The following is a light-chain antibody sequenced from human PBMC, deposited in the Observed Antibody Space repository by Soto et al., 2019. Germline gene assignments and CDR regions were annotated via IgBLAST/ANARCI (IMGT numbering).Light chain of an antibody. J-gene: IGKJ1*01. CDR3: HHYGNSLWT. Sequence: EIVLTQSPGTLSLSPGERATLSCWASQSVSSSSLAWYQQMPGQAPRLLIYGASVRATGIPDRFSGSGSGTDFTLTISRLEPVDFAVYYCHHYGNSLWTFGQGTKVEIK. V-gene: IGKV3-20*01. CDR1: QSVSSSS. CDR2: GAS.